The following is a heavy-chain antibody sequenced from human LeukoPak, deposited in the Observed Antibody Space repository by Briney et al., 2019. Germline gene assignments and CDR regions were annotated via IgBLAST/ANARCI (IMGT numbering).Heavy chain of an antibody. CDR1: GFTFCDYY. CDR3: ARALNDAFDI. V-gene: IGHV3-11*01. J-gene: IGHJ3*02. Sequence: GGSLRLSCAASGFTFCDYYIGGLRQAPGKGPEGVSYITSSGSSVYYPDSVKGRFTISRDNAKDSLFLQIYSLRAEDTAMFYCARALNDAFDIWGQGTMVTVSS. CDR2: ITSSGSSV.